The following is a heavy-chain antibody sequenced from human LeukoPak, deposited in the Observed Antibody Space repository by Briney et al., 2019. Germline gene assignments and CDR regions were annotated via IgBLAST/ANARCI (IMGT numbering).Heavy chain of an antibody. CDR3: AREVGYSYGPFYYYYYGMDV. J-gene: IGHJ6*02. V-gene: IGHV1-8*01. CDR2: MNPNSGNT. D-gene: IGHD5-18*01. CDR1: GYTFTSYD. Sequence: ASVKVSCKASGYTFTSYDINWVRQATGQGLEWMGRMNPNSGNTGYAQKFQGRVTMTRNTSISTAYMELSSLRSEDTAVYYCAREVGYSYGPFYYYYYGMDVWGQGTTVTVSS.